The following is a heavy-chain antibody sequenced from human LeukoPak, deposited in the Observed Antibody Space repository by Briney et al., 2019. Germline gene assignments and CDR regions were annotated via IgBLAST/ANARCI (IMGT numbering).Heavy chain of an antibody. V-gene: IGHV3-30*02. CDR3: ANNPIVVVPAAQKSYYYYYMDV. D-gene: IGHD2-2*01. CDR2: IRYDGSNK. CDR1: RFTFSIYA. J-gene: IGHJ6*03. Sequence: GGSLRLSCAASRFTFSIYAMSWVRQAPGKGLEWVAFIRYDGSNKYYADSVKGRFTISRDNSKNTLYLQMNSLRAEDTAVYYCANNPIVVVPAAQKSYYYYYMDVWGKGTTATVSS.